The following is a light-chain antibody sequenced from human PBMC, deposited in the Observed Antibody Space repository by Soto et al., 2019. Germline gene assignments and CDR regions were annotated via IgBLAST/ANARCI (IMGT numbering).Light chain of an antibody. CDR2: DAS. CDR1: QTISSW. J-gene: IGKJ1*01. V-gene: IGKV1-5*01. CDR3: QQYNSYPWT. Sequence: DIQMTQSPSTLSGSVGDRVTNTCRASQTISSWLAWYQQKPGKAPNLLIYDASTLHSGVPSRFSGSGSGTDFTLTVSGLQPDDFATYYCQQYNSYPWTFGQGTKVDI.